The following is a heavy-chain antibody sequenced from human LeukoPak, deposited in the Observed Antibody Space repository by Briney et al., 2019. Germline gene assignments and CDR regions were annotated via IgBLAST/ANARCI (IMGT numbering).Heavy chain of an antibody. D-gene: IGHD3-22*01. Sequence: PSETLSLTCTVSGGSISSYYWSWIRQPPGKGLEWIGYIYHSGSTYYNPSLKSRVTISVDRSKNQFSLKLSSVTAADTAVYYCASSHYYDSSGTPDWFDPWGQGTLVTVSS. CDR2: IYHSGST. V-gene: IGHV4-59*12. CDR3: ASSHYYDSSGTPDWFDP. J-gene: IGHJ5*02. CDR1: GGSISSYY.